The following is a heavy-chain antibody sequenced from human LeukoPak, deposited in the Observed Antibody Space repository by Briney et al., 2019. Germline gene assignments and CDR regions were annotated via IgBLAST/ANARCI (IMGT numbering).Heavy chain of an antibody. CDR1: GGSISSSNW. V-gene: IGHV4-4*02. J-gene: IGHJ3*02. CDR2: IYHSGST. CDR3: ARVGELSGSLDI. Sequence: PSETLSLTCAVSGGSISSSNWWSWVRQPPGKGLEWIGEIYHSGSTNYNPSLKSRVTIPVDKSKNQFSLKLSSVTAADTAVYYCARVGELSGSLDIWGQGTMVTVSS. D-gene: IGHD1-7*01.